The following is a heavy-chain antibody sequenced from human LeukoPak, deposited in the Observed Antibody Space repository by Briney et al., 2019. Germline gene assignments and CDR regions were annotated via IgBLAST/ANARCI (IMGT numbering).Heavy chain of an antibody. CDR1: GFAFSNFA. J-gene: IGHJ6*03. CDR3: AKVRDGRSTGGTYYYYMDV. V-gene: IGHV3-30*18. CDR2: VSYEGTIK. Sequence: PGRSLRLSCAASGFAFSNFAMHWVRQAPGKGLEWVAVVSYEGTIKYYSDSAKGRFTISRDNSKNTLYLQMNSLRVEDTAVFYCAKVRDGRSTGGTYYYYMDVWGEGTTVTVSS. D-gene: IGHD1-26*01.